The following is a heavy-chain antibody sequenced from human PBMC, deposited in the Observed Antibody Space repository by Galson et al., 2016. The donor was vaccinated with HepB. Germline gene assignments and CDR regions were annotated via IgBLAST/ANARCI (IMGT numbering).Heavy chain of an antibody. V-gene: IGHV3-30*09. CDR3: ARGGAWGVSPGDAFDI. Sequence: SLRLSCAASGFTFSSYAIHWVRQAPGKGLEWVAVISYDGSNKYFADSVKGRFAISRDNSKTTLYLQMNSLRAEDTAVYYCARGGAWGVSPGDAFDIWGRGTMVTVSS. CDR1: GFTFSSYA. CDR2: ISYDGSNK. J-gene: IGHJ3*02. D-gene: IGHD3-10*01.